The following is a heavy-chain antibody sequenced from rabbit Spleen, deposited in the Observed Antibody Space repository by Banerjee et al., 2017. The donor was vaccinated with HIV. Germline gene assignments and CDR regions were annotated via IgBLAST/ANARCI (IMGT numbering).Heavy chain of an antibody. Sequence: QSLEESGGGLVQPEGSLTLTCTASGFSFSSRYYMCWVRQAPGKGLEWIGCIGSGATGNTYYASWAKGRFTISKTSSTTVTLQMTSLTAADTATYFCARDLPDIIGWNFAWWGPGTLVTVS. CDR3: ARDLPDIIGWNFAW. CDR2: IGSGATGNT. D-gene: IGHD1-1*01. CDR1: GFSFSSRYY. V-gene: IGHV1S40*01. J-gene: IGHJ6*01.